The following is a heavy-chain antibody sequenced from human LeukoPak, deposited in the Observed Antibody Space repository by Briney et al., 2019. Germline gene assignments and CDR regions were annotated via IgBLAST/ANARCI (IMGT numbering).Heavy chain of an antibody. D-gene: IGHD6-6*01. Sequence: KPSETLSLTCTVSGDSISSSNCYWGWIRQPPGKGLEWIGSIYFSGSTYYNPPLKSRVTISVDTSKNQFSLKLSSVTAADTAVYCCARDGETYSSSSSIDYWGQGTLVTVSS. CDR3: ARDGETYSSSSSIDY. CDR2: IYFSGST. J-gene: IGHJ4*02. V-gene: IGHV4-39*07. CDR1: GDSISSSNCY.